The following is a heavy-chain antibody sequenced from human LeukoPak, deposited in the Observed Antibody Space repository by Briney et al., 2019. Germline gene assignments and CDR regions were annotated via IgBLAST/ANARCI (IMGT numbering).Heavy chain of an antibody. CDR3: AELGITMIGGV. Sequence: GGSLRLSCAASGFTFSSYGMHWVRQAPGKGLEWVSYISSSGSTIYYADSVKGRFTISRDNAKNSLYLQMNSLRAEDTAVYYCAELGITMIGGVWGKGTTVTVSS. V-gene: IGHV3-48*04. CDR2: ISSSGSTI. D-gene: IGHD3-10*02. CDR1: GFTFSSYG. J-gene: IGHJ6*04.